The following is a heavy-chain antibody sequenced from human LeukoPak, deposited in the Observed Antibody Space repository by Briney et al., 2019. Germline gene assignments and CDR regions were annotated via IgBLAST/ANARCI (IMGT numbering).Heavy chain of an antibody. D-gene: IGHD2-8*02. J-gene: IGHJ4*02. CDR3: ATYRQVLLPFES. CDR1: GFTFSIYA. V-gene: IGHV3-23*01. CDR2: ISASGDST. Sequence: GGSLRLSCAASGFTFSIYAMSWVRQAPGKGLEWVSVISASGDSTYYADSVKGRFTISRDNSKNTLYLQMNSLRAEDTAIYYCATYRQVLLPFESWGQGTLVTVSS.